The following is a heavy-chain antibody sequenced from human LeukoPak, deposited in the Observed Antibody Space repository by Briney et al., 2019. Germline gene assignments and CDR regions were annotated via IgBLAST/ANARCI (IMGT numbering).Heavy chain of an antibody. CDR1: GFSFTNYA. V-gene: IGHV3-23*01. Sequence: PGVSLRLFCAASGFSFTNYAMSWVRQAPARGPEGLSGMKGGGGTSYADSVKGRFTLSRDDSRNTVYLQLNNLRVEDTAIYYCARASWISPADAVCWGQGTQVTVSS. J-gene: IGHJ4*02. D-gene: IGHD2-2*03. CDR3: ARASWISPADAVC. CDR2: MKGGGGT.